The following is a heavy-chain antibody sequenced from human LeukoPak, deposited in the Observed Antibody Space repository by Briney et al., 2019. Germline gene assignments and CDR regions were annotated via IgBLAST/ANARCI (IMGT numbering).Heavy chain of an antibody. J-gene: IGHJ3*02. CDR1: GYSFADYY. V-gene: IGHV1-2*06. Sequence: ASVKVSCKASGYSFADYYIHWVRQAPGQGLEWMGRVNPNSGGTTNAQKFQGRVAMTRDTSISTAYMELSRLSSDDTAVYYCARVLGDCSSTNCYGGYAFDIWGQGTMVTVSS. CDR2: VNPNSGGT. D-gene: IGHD2-2*01. CDR3: ARVLGDCSSTNCYGGYAFDI.